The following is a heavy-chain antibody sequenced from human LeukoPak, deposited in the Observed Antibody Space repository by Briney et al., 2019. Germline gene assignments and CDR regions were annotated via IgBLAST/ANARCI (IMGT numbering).Heavy chain of an antibody. Sequence: GGSLRLSCAASGFTFSIYSMNWVRQAPGKGLEWVSSISSSSSYIYYADSVKGRFTISRDNAKNSLYLQMNSLRAEDTAVYYCAREGQWLRKFDYWGQGTLVTVSS. CDR3: AREGQWLRKFDY. D-gene: IGHD6-19*01. J-gene: IGHJ4*02. CDR2: ISSSSSYI. CDR1: GFTFSIYS. V-gene: IGHV3-21*01.